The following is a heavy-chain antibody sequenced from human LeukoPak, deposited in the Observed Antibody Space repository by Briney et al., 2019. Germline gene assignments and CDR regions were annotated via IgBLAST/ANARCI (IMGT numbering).Heavy chain of an antibody. CDR2: IYYSGST. CDR3: ASWKTVNQDYFDY. Sequence: SETLSLTCTVSGGSISSSSYYWGWIRQPPGKGLEWIGSIYYSGSTYHNPSLKSRVTISVDTSKNQFSLKLSSVTAADTAVYYCASWKTVNQDYFDYWGQGTLVTVSS. J-gene: IGHJ4*02. D-gene: IGHD4-17*01. CDR1: GGSISSSSYY. V-gene: IGHV4-39*01.